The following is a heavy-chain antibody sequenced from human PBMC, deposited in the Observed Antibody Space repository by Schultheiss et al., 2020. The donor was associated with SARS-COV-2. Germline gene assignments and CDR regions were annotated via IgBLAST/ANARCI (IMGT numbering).Heavy chain of an antibody. Sequence: ASVKVSCKASGYTFTDYYINWVRQAPGQGLEWVGWINPDSGGTDYARKFQGRVTMTRDTSISTAYMDLSRLRFDDTAVYYCASQMTGYMDVWGKGTTVTVSS. V-gene: IGHV1-2*02. CDR1: GYTFTDYY. CDR2: INPDSGGT. J-gene: IGHJ6*03. D-gene: IGHD3-10*01. CDR3: ASQMTGYMDV.